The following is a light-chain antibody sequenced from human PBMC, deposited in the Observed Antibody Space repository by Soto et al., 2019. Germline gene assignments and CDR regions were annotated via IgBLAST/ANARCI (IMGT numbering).Light chain of an antibody. CDR2: GAS. CDR3: QQYGSSPIT. V-gene: IGKV3-20*01. CDR1: QSVTNNF. J-gene: IGKJ4*01. Sequence: EIVLTQSPGTLSLSPGERATLSCRASQSVTNNFLAWYQQKPGQAPRLLIYGASSRAIGIPDRFSGGGSGTDFTLTIGRLEPEDFAVYYCQQYGSSPITFGGGTKVEIK.